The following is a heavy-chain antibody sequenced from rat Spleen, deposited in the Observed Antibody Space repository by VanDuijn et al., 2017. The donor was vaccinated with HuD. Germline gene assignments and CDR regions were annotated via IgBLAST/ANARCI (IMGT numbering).Heavy chain of an antibody. D-gene: IGHD1-3*01. V-gene: IGHV5-31*01. Sequence: EVQLVESGGGLVQPGRSLKLSCVASGFTFNNYWMTWIRQAPGKGLEWVASITNTGGSTYYPDSVKGRFTISRDNAKSTLYLQMNSLRSEDTATYYCTRRFLTTVATPFDYWGQGVMVTVSS. CDR1: GFTFNNYW. J-gene: IGHJ2*01. CDR2: ITNTGGST. CDR3: TRRFLTTVATPFDY.